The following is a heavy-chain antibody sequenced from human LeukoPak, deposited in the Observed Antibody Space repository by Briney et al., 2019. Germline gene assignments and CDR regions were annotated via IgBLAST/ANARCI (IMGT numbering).Heavy chain of an antibody. D-gene: IGHD3-22*01. V-gene: IGHV3-20*04. J-gene: IGHJ4*02. CDR1: GFTFQDHG. Sequence: GGSLRLSCAASGFTFQDHGMSWVRQAPGKGLEWVSGITWIGDYTSYAESVRGRFTISRDNAKNSLFLQVSSLRPEDTAFYYCAKASGYQGPYYFDYWGLGTLVTVSS. CDR3: AKASGYQGPYYFDY. CDR2: ITWIGDYT.